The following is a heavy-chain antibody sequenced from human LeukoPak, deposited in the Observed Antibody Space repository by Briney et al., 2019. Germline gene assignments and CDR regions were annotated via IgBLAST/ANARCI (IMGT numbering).Heavy chain of an antibody. CDR1: SGSISSYY. CDR3: ARGYSSSSEPFDY. D-gene: IGHD6-6*01. Sequence: ASETLSLTCTVSSGSISSYYWSWIRQPPGKGLEWIGYIYYSGSTNYNPSLKSRVTISVDTSKSQFSLKLSSVTAADTAVYYCARGYSSSSEPFDYWGQGTLVTVSS. V-gene: IGHV4-59*01. CDR2: IYYSGST. J-gene: IGHJ4*02.